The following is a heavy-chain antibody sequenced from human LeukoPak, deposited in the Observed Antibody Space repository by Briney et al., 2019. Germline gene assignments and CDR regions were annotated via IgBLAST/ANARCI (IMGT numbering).Heavy chain of an antibody. Sequence: GESLKISCEVAGYTFTSYWIGWVRQMPGKGLEWMGIIYPGVSDTRYSPSFQGQVTISADKSITTAYLQWSSLKASDTAMYYCARRPYWAPDYFDYWGQGTLVTVSS. D-gene: IGHD2-15*01. V-gene: IGHV5-51*03. J-gene: IGHJ4*02. CDR2: IYPGVSDT. CDR1: GYTFTSYW. CDR3: ARRPYWAPDYFDY.